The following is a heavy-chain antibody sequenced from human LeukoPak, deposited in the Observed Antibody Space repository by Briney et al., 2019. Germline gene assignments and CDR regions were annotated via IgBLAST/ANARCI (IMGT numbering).Heavy chain of an antibody. CDR1: GFTFSSYA. D-gene: IGHD6-13*01. CDR2: ISGSGGST. V-gene: IGHV3-23*01. Sequence: GGSLRLSCAASGFTFSSYAMSWVRQAPGKGLEWVSAISGSGGSTYYAASVKGRSTISRDNSKNTLYLQMNSLRAEDTAVYYCAKNPQGTTYSSSWYYFDYWGQGTLVTVSS. CDR3: AKNPQGTTYSSSWYYFDY. J-gene: IGHJ4*02.